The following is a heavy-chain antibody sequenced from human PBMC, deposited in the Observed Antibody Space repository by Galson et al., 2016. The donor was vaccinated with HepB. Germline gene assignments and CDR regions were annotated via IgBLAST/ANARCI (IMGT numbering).Heavy chain of an antibody. D-gene: IGHD2-21*01. CDR2: IYSAGNT. CDR1: GFTVSGNY. J-gene: IGHJ5*02. V-gene: IGHV3-53*01. Sequence: SLRLSCAASGFTVSGNYMTWVHQAPGKGLEWVSLIYSAGNTYYAESVKGRFTISRDKSKNMLYLQMNSLKVEDTAVYYCARVYLWRFDPWGQGTLVTVSS. CDR3: ARVYLWRFDP.